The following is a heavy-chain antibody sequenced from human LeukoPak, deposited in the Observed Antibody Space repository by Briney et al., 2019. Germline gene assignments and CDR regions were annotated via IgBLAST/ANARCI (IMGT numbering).Heavy chain of an antibody. V-gene: IGHV3-48*03. J-gene: IGHJ6*03. CDR1: GLTFSSYE. CDR2: ISSSGSTI. CDR3: ARVEMATISPFYYYYMGV. Sequence: GGSLRLSCAASGLTFSSYEMNWVRQAPGKGLEWVSYISSSGSTIYYADSVKGRFTISRDNAKNSLYLQMNSLRAEDTAVYYCARVEMATISPFYYYYMGVWGKGTTVTVSS. D-gene: IGHD5-24*01.